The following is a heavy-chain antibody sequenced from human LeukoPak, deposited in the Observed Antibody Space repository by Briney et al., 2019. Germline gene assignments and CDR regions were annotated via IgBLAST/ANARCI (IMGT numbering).Heavy chain of an antibody. CDR1: GFTFSNYW. Sequence: GGSLRLSCGASGFTFSNYWMTWVRQAPGKGLEWVANIRQDGSEKYYVDSVKGRFTISRDNAKNSLYLQMSSLRAEDTAVYYCARGAKRGYSYGLTFTEYFQHWGQGTLVTVSS. D-gene: IGHD5-18*01. CDR2: IRQDGSEK. J-gene: IGHJ1*01. CDR3: ARGAKRGYSYGLTFTEYFQH. V-gene: IGHV3-7*03.